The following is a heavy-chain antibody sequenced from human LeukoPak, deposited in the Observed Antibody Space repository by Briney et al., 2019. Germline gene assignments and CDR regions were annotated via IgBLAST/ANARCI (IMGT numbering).Heavy chain of an antibody. V-gene: IGHV4-4*09. Sequence: SETLSLTCTVSGGSISSYYWSWIRQPPGKGLEWIGYIYTSGSTNYNPPLKSRVTISVDTSKNQFSLKLSSVTAADTAVYYCARTRLRAAADYYFDYWGQGTLVTVSS. CDR2: IYTSGST. D-gene: IGHD6-13*01. CDR3: ARTRLRAAADYYFDY. J-gene: IGHJ4*02. CDR1: GGSISSYY.